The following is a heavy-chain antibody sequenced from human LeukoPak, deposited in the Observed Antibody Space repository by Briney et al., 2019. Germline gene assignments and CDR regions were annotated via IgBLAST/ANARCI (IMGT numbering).Heavy chain of an antibody. J-gene: IGHJ5*02. CDR2: IYYNGSA. V-gene: IGHV4-59*01. CDR3: AKGGVLQYNWFDP. D-gene: IGHD3-10*01. CDR1: GASISVYH. Sequence: SETLSLTRTVSGASISVYHWSWIRQPPGKGPEWIGCIYYNGSANYNPSLKSRVTISGDTSKNQFSLKLSSVTAADTAVYYCAKGGVLQYNWFDPWGQGTLVTVSS.